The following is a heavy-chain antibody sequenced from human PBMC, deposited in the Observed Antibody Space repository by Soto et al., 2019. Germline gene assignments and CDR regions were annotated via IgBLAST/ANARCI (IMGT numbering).Heavy chain of an antibody. CDR3: ARRLAAASRAGMDV. Sequence: EVQLVESGGGLVKPGGSLRLSCAASGFTFSSYSMNWVRQAPGKGLEWVSSISSSSSYIYYADSVKGRFTISRDNAKNSLYLQMNSLRAEATAVYYCARRLAAASRAGMDVWGQGTTVTVSS. CDR1: GFTFSSYS. CDR2: ISSSSSYI. J-gene: IGHJ6*02. V-gene: IGHV3-21*01. D-gene: IGHD6-13*01.